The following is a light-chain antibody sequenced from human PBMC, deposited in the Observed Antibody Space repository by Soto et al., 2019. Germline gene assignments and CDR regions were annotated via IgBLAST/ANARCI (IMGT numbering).Light chain of an antibody. CDR3: AAWDDILNGLYV. CDR2: SNN. J-gene: IGLJ1*01. V-gene: IGLV1-44*01. CDR1: SSNIGSNT. Sequence: QSVLTQPPSASGTPGQRVTISCSGSSSNIGSNTVNWYQQLPGTAPKLLIYSNNQRPSGVPDRFSGSKSGTSASLAISGRQSEDEADYYCAAWDDILNGLYVFGTGTKVTVL.